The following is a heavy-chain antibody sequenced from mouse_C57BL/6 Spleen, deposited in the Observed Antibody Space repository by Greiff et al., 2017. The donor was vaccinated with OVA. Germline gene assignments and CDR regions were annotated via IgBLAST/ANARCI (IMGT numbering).Heavy chain of an antibody. Sequence: VQLKESGAELVTPGASVKLSCTASGFNINDYYMHWVQQRPEQGLEWIGRIDPEDGETKYAPKFQGKATITAYTSSNTAYLQLSSLPSEDTSVYYCARETAQATSYAMDYWGQGTSVTVSS. CDR1: GFNINDYY. V-gene: IGHV14-2*01. CDR3: ARETAQATSYAMDY. CDR2: IDPEDGET. J-gene: IGHJ4*01. D-gene: IGHD3-2*02.